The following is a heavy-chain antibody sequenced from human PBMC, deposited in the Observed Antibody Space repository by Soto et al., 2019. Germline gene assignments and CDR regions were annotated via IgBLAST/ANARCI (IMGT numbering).Heavy chain of an antibody. V-gene: IGHV3-30-3*01. Sequence: GSLRLSCAASGFTFSSYAMHWVRQAPGKGLEWVAVISYDGSNKYYADSVKGRFTISRDNYKNTLYLQMNSLRAEDTAVYYCARDSPGRYCSSTSCRNWFDPWGQGTLVTVSS. CDR3: ARDSPGRYCSSTSCRNWFDP. CDR2: ISYDGSNK. J-gene: IGHJ5*02. CDR1: GFTFSSYA. D-gene: IGHD2-2*01.